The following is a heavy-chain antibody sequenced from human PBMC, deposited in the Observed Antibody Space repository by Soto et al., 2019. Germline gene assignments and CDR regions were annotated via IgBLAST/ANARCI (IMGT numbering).Heavy chain of an antibody. CDR2: IYYTGST. Sequence: SETLSLTCTVSGGSISNYYWSWIRQPPGKGLEWIGNIYYTGSTKYIPSLKSRVTISIDTSKNQVSLKLNSVTAADTAVYYCAGGYSSASFDRWGQGTLVTVSS. J-gene: IGHJ4*02. D-gene: IGHD5-12*01. CDR3: AGGYSSASFDR. V-gene: IGHV4-59*08. CDR1: GGSISNYY.